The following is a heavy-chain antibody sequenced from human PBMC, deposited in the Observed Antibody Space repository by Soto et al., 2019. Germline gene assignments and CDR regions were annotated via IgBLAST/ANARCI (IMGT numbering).Heavy chain of an antibody. CDR2: ISWNSGTI. Sequence: EVQLVESGGGLVQPGRSLRLSCSASGFTFDDHAMHWVRQAPGKGLEWVSGISWNSGTIAYEDSVKGRFSISRDHAKNALYLQLNSLRPEDTALYYCARGHGVVLPYHFDYGGQGTPVTVSS. D-gene: IGHD3-3*01. CDR3: ARGHGVVLPYHFDY. V-gene: IGHV3-9*01. CDR1: GFTFDDHA. J-gene: IGHJ4*02.